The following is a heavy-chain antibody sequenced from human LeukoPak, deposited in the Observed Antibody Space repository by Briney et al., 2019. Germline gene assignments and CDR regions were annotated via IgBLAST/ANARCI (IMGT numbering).Heavy chain of an antibody. D-gene: IGHD3-22*01. CDR1: AFTFSSYA. V-gene: IGHV3-7*01. CDR3: ARASTQPGYYESDYYYMDV. J-gene: IGHJ6*03. Sequence: GGSLRLSCAASAFTFSSYAMHWVRQAPGKGLEWVANIKQDGSEKYYVDSVKGRFTISRDNAKNSLYLQMNSLRAEDTAVYYCARASTQPGYYESDYYYMDVWGKGTTVTVSS. CDR2: IKQDGSEK.